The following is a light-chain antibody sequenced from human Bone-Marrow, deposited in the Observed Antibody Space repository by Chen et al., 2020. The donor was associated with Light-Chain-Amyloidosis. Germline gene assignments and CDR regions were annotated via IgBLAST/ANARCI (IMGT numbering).Light chain of an antibody. J-gene: IGLJ1*01. CDR3: REYASTGTDYV. Sequence: QSALAQPASVSGSPGQSFSISCPGTSSDVGAYNYVSWYQHHPGQAPKLMIFDVSLRPSAVSTRFSGSEAGTSASLTIAGLQTEDESDDYSREYASTGTDYVFGAGNRVTVL. CDR1: SSDVGAYNY. V-gene: IGLV2-14*03. CDR2: DVS.